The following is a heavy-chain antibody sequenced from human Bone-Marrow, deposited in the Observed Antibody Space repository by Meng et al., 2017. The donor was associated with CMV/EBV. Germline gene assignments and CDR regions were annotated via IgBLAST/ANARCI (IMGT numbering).Heavy chain of an antibody. J-gene: IGHJ5*02. Sequence: GESLKISCAASGFTFSSYWMSWVRQAPGKGLEWVANIKQDGGEKYYVDSVKGRFTISRDNAKNSLYLQMNSLRAEDTAVYYCARAEGFWSGYYSFDWFDPWGQGTLVTVSS. CDR1: GFTFSSYW. CDR2: IKQDGGEK. D-gene: IGHD3-3*01. V-gene: IGHV3-7*01. CDR3: ARAEGFWSGYYSFDWFDP.